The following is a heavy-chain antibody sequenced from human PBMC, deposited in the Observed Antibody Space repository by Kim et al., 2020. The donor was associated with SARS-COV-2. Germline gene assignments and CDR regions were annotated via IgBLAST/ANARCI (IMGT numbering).Heavy chain of an antibody. CDR2: IIPIFGTA. J-gene: IGHJ5*02. Sequence: SVKVSCKASGGTFSSYAISWVRQAPGQGLEWMGGIIPIFGTANYAQKFQGRVTITADESTSTAYMELSSLRSEDTAVYYCAAELSLGYCSSTSCYEWFDPWGQGALVTVSS. D-gene: IGHD2-2*01. V-gene: IGHV1-69*13. CDR3: AAELSLGYCSSTSCYEWFDP. CDR1: GGTFSSYA.